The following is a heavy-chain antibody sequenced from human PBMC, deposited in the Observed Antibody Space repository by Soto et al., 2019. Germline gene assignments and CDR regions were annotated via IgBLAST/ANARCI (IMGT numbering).Heavy chain of an antibody. Sequence: GGSLRLSCAASGFTFSGFAMNWVRQAPGKGLEWISYIKTSTGTTHYADSVKGRFTISRDNAKDSVYLQMNSLRDEDTAVYYCARGSLIHFDYWGQGARVTVSS. CDR3: ARGSLIHFDY. J-gene: IGHJ4*02. CDR2: IKTSTGTT. CDR1: GFTFSGFA. V-gene: IGHV3-48*02.